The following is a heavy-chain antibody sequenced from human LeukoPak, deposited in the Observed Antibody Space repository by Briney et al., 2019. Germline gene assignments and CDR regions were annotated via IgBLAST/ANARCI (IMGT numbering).Heavy chain of an antibody. Sequence: GGSLRLSCAGSGFNFDYYGMSWVRQGPGKGLEWVAGISWDGKSSDSIDSVKGRFTISRDNAKNSLFLQMNSLRVEDTALYYCARRVVIDASGAFDIWGQGTMVIVSS. J-gene: IGHJ3*02. CDR3: ARRVVIDASGAFDI. CDR2: ISWDGKSS. V-gene: IGHV3-20*04. CDR1: GFNFDYYG. D-gene: IGHD2-15*01.